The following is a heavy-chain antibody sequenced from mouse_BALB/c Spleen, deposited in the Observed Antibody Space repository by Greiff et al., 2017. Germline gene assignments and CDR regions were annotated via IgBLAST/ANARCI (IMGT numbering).Heavy chain of an antibody. CDR3: AGGGYYFDY. CDR1: GYSITSDYA. D-gene: IGHD1-1*02. J-gene: IGHJ2*01. Sequence: VQLKESGPGLVKPSQSLSLTCTVTGYSITSDYAWNWIRQFPGNKLEWMGYISYSGSTSYNPSLKSRISITRDTSKNQFFLQLNSVTTEDTATYYCAGGGYYFDYWGQGTTLTVSS. V-gene: IGHV3-2*02. CDR2: ISYSGST.